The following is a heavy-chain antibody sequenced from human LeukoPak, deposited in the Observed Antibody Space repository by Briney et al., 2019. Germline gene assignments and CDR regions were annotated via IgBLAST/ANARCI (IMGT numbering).Heavy chain of an antibody. CDR2: IYYSGST. V-gene: IGHV4-59*01. J-gene: IGHJ4*02. Sequence: SETLSLTCTVSGGSISSYYWSWIRQPPGKGLEWIGYIYYSGSTNYNPSLKSRVTISVDTSKNQFSLKLSSVTAADTAVYYCARFGILRYFDYWGRGTLVTVSS. D-gene: IGHD3-16*01. CDR1: GGSISSYY. CDR3: ARFGILRYFDY.